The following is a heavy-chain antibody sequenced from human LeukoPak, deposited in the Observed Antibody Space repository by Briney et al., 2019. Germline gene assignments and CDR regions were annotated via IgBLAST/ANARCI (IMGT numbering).Heavy chain of an antibody. CDR2: INPNVGSA. CDR3: ARDRYCSGGSCFVTYYHGLDV. V-gene: IGHV1-46*01. CDR1: GYTFTSYG. Sequence: GASVKVSCKASGYTFTSYGISWVRQAPGQGLEWVGIINPNVGSANYAQKFQGRVTMTTDTSTSTVYLELNSLRSEDTAVYYCARDRYCSGGSCFVTYYHGLDVWGQGTTVTVSS. J-gene: IGHJ6*02. D-gene: IGHD2-15*01.